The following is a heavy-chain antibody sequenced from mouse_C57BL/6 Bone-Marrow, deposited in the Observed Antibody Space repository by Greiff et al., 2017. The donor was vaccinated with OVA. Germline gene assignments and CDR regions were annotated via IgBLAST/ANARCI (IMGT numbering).Heavy chain of an antibody. Sequence: VQLQESGAELARPGASVKLSCKASGYTFTSYGISWVKQRTGQGLEWIGEIYPRSGNTYYNEKFKGKATLTADKSSSTAYMELRSLTSEDSAVYFCAGYYYGSSPCMDYWGQGTSVTVSS. D-gene: IGHD1-1*01. CDR2: IYPRSGNT. V-gene: IGHV1-81*01. CDR3: AGYYYGSSPCMDY. J-gene: IGHJ4*01. CDR1: GYTFTSYG.